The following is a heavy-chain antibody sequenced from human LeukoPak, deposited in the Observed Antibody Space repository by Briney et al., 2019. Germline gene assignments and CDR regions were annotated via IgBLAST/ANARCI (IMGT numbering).Heavy chain of an antibody. Sequence: PGGSLRLSCAASGFTFSSYGMHWVRQAPGKGLDWVAFIRYDGSEKDYGDSVKGRFTISRDNSKNTVYLEMNSLRAEDTAVYYCAKDLTYDTTGFDYWGQGTLVTVSP. CDR2: IRYDGSEK. D-gene: IGHD3-22*01. V-gene: IGHV3-30*02. J-gene: IGHJ4*02. CDR1: GFTFSSYG. CDR3: AKDLTYDTTGFDY.